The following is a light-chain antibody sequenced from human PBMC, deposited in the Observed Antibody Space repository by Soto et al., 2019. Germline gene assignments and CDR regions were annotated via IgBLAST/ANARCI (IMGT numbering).Light chain of an antibody. J-gene: IGKJ1*01. Sequence: EIVLTQSPGTLSLSPGERATLSCRASQSVSGSFLAWYQQKSGQAPRLLIYGVSSRATGIPDRFSGAGSGTDFTLTISRLEPEDFAVYYCQQYGSSPETFGQGTKVDIK. V-gene: IGKV3-20*01. CDR1: QSVSGSF. CDR2: GVS. CDR3: QQYGSSPET.